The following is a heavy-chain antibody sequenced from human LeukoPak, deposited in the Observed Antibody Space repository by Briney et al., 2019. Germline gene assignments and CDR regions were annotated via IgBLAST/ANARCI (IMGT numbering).Heavy chain of an antibody. J-gene: IGHJ5*02. CDR3: ARDAGYCSGGSCYPGDWFDP. Sequence: KASETLSLTCTVSGGSISSYYWSWIRQPPGKGLEWIGYIYYSGSTNYNPSLKSRATISVDTSKNQFSLKLSSMTAADTAVYYCARDAGYCSGGSCYPGDWFDPWGQGTLVTVSS. CDR2: IYYSGST. D-gene: IGHD2-15*01. CDR1: GGSISSYY. V-gene: IGHV4-59*01.